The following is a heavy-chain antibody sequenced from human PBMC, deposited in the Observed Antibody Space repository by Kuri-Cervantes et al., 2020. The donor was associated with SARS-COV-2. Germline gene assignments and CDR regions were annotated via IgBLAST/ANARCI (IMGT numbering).Heavy chain of an antibody. CDR3: ARALLVVGYCSGSSCLYYFDY. CDR2: ISAYNGNT. D-gene: IGHD2-15*01. CDR1: GYTFTSYG. J-gene: IGHJ4*02. Sequence: ASVKVSCKASGYTFTSYGISWVRQAPGQGLEWMGWISAYNGNTNYAQKLQGRVTMTTDTSTSTAYMELRSLRSDDTAVYYCARALLVVGYCSGSSCLYYFDYWGQGTLVTVSS. V-gene: IGHV1-18*01.